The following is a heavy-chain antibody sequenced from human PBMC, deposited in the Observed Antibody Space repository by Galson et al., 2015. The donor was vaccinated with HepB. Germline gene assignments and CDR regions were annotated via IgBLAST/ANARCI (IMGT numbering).Heavy chain of an antibody. J-gene: IGHJ4*02. CDR3: AKEDGDYGIDY. D-gene: IGHD4-17*01. Sequence: SLRLSCAASGFTFSNYAMSWVRQAPGKGLQWVSAITGTGGSTYNADSVKGRFTISRDNSKNTLYLRMNNLRAEDTAIYYCAKEDGDYGIDYWGQGTLVTVSS. V-gene: IGHV3-23*01. CDR1: GFTFSNYA. CDR2: ITGTGGST.